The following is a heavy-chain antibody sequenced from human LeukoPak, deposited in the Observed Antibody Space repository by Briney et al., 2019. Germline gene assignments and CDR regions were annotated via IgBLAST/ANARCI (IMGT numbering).Heavy chain of an antibody. J-gene: IGHJ4*02. V-gene: IGHV3-21*04. CDR2: ISSSSSYI. D-gene: IGHD3-9*01. CDR1: GFTFSSYS. CDR3: AKEYDILTLGYYFDY. Sequence: GGSLRLSCAASGFTFSSYSMNWVRQAPGKGLEWVSSISSSSSYIYYADSVKGRFTISRDNAKNSLYLQMNSLRAEDTAVYYCAKEYDILTLGYYFDYWGQGSLVTVSS.